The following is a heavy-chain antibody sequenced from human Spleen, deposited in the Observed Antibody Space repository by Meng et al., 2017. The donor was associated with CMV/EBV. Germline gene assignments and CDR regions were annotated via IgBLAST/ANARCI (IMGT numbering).Heavy chain of an antibody. J-gene: IGHJ6*02. CDR3: ASPDILGYSSGHDPYYGMDV. Sequence: SETLSLTCAVYGGSFSGYYWSWIRQPPGKGLEWIGEINHSGSTYYNPSLKSRVTISVDTSKNQFSLKLSSVTAADTAVYYCASPDILGYSSGHDPYYGMDVWGQGTTVTVSS. V-gene: IGHV4-34*01. CDR1: GGSFSGYY. D-gene: IGHD6-19*01. CDR2: INHSGST.